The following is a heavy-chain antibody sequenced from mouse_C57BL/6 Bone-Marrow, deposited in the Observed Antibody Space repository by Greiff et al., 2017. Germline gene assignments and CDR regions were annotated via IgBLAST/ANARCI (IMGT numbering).Heavy chain of an antibody. V-gene: IGHV1-81*01. Sequence: VQLQQSGAELARPGASVKLSCKASGYTFTSYGISWVKQRTGQGLEWIGEIYPRSGNTYYNEKFKGKATLTADKSSSTAYMELRSLTSEDSAVYFCAGSLFITTVVAYYYAMDYWGQGTSVTVSS. D-gene: IGHD1-1*01. J-gene: IGHJ4*01. CDR1: GYTFTSYG. CDR3: AGSLFITTVVAYYYAMDY. CDR2: IYPRSGNT.